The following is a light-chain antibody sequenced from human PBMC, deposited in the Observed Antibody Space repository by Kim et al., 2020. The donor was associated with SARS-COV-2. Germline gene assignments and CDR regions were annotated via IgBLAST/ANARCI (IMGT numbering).Light chain of an antibody. CDR3: QQYNNWPLT. J-gene: IGKJ4*01. CDR2: GAS. Sequence: EVVMTQSPATLSVSPGERATLSCRASQSVSSNLAWYQQKPGQSPRLLIFGASTKTTAFPARFSGSGSGTEFTLTISSLQSEDFAFYYCQQYNNWPLTFGGGTKLEI. V-gene: IGKV3D-15*01. CDR1: QSVSSN.